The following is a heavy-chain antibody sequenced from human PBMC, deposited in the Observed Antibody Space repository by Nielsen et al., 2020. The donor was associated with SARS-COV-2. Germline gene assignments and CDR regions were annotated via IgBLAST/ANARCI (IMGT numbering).Heavy chain of an antibody. V-gene: IGHV3-11*01. D-gene: IGHD6-13*01. Sequence: GESLKISCAASGFTFSDYYMSWIRQAPGKGLEWVSYISSSGSTIYYADSVKGRFTISRDNAKNSLYLQMNSLRAEDTAVYYCAGKDSSSWIALHSGMDVWGQGTTVTVSS. CDR2: ISSSGSTI. CDR1: GFTFSDYY. CDR3: AGKDSSSWIALHSGMDV. J-gene: IGHJ6*02.